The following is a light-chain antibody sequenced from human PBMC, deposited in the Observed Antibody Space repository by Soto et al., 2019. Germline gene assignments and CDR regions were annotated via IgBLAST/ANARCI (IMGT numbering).Light chain of an antibody. J-gene: IGKJ5*01. V-gene: IGKV3-20*01. Sequence: EIVLTQSPGTLSLSPGERATLSCRASQSVSNSFLAWYQQKPGQAPRLLIYAASSRATGIPDRFSGSGSGTDFTLTISRLEPEDFAVYYCQQYGSSPPITFDQGTRLEIK. CDR1: QSVSNSF. CDR3: QQYGSSPPIT. CDR2: AAS.